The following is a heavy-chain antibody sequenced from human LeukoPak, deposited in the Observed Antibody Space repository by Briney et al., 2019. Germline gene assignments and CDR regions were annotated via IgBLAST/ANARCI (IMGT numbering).Heavy chain of an antibody. D-gene: IGHD1-26*01. V-gene: IGHV1-2*02. CDR3: VRDPPGGGSYYGDFDY. J-gene: IGHJ4*02. CDR2: INPNSGST. CDR1: GYTFTGYY. Sequence: ASVKVSCKASGYTFTGYYMHWVRQAPGQGLEWMGWINPNSGSTNYAQNFQGRVTMTRDTSISTAYMELSRLMSDDTAVYYCVRDPPGGGSYYGDFDYWGQGTLVTVSS.